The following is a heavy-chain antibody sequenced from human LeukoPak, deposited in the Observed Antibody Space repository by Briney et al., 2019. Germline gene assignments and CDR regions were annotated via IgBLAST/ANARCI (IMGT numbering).Heavy chain of an antibody. D-gene: IGHD6-6*01. V-gene: IGHV1-8*01. Sequence: ASVKVSCKASGYTFTSYDINWVRQATGQGPEWMGWMNPNSGNTGHAQKFQGRVTMTRNTSISTAYMELSTLRSEDTAVYYCAARGASSSSLRPLDYWGQGTLVTVSS. CDR2: MNPNSGNT. J-gene: IGHJ4*02. CDR3: AARGASSSSLRPLDY. CDR1: GYTFTSYD.